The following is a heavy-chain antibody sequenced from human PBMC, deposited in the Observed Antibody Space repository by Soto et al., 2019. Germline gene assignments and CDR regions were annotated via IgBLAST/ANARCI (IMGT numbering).Heavy chain of an antibody. CDR3: ARDLRDTVIMPKVSWDFDL. Sequence: QVQLQESGPGLVKPSQTLSLTCSVSGGSISSADYYWSWVRQLPGKGLEWIGYIYYSGNTFYNPSLKSHLTISMDTSKNQFSLRLNSVTAADTAVYYCARDLRDTVIMPKVSWDFDLWGRGTLVIVSS. CDR2: IYYSGNT. V-gene: IGHV4-31*01. J-gene: IGHJ2*01. D-gene: IGHD4-17*01. CDR1: GGSISSADYY.